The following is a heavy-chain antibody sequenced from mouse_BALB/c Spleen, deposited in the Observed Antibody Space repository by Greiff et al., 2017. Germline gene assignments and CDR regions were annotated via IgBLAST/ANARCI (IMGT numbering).Heavy chain of an antibody. Sequence: EVKLVESGGGLVQPGGSLRLSCATSGFTFTDYYMSWVRQPPGKALEWLGFIRNKANGYTTEYSASVKGRFTISRDNSQSILYLPMNTLRAEDSATYYCASHDGYYFMDYWGQGTSGTGSS. CDR1: GFTFTDYY. J-gene: IGHJ4*01. CDR2: IRNKANGYTT. D-gene: IGHD2-3*01. CDR3: ASHDGYYFMDY. V-gene: IGHV7-3*02.